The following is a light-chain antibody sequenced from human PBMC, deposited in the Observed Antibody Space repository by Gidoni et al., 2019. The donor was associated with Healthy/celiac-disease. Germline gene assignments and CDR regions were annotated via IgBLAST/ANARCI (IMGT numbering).Light chain of an antibody. Sequence: DIQMTQSPSSLSASVGDRVTITCQASQDISNYLNWYQQKPGKAPKLLIYDASNLETGVPSRFSGSGSGTDFTFTISSLQPEDIATYYCQQYDNPPHFFTFAQXTKLGIK. CDR1: QDISNY. J-gene: IGKJ2*01. CDR2: DAS. V-gene: IGKV1-33*01. CDR3: QQYDNPPHFFT.